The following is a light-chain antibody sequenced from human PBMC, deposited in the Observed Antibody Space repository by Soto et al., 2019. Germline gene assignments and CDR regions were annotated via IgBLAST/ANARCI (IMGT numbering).Light chain of an antibody. J-gene: IGLJ1*01. CDR2: EVS. V-gene: IGLV2-14*01. CDR1: SSDVGGYNY. Sequence: QSALTQPASVSGSPGQSITISCTGTSSDVGGYNYVSWYQQHPGKAPKLMIYEVSNRPSGVSNRFAGSKSGNAASLTISGVQAEDEADYYCRSYTSSSTLYVFGTGTKVTVL. CDR3: RSYTSSSTLYV.